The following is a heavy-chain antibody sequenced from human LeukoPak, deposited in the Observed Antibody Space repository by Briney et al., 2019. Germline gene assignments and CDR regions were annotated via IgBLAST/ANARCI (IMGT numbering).Heavy chain of an antibody. J-gene: IGHJ6*03. D-gene: IGHD2-15*01. V-gene: IGHV3-7*01. CDR3: GRALPTRRGYYYYYYYMDV. Sequence: GGSLRLSCAASGFTFSSYWMSWVRQAPGKGLEWVANIKQDGSEKYYVDSVKGRFTISRDNAKNSLYLQMNSLRAEDTAVYYCGRALPTRRGYYYYYYYMDVWGKGTTVTVSS. CDR2: IKQDGSEK. CDR1: GFTFSSYW.